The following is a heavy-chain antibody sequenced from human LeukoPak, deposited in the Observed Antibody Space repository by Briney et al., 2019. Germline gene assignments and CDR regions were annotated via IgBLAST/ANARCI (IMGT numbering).Heavy chain of an antibody. V-gene: IGHV4-34*01. J-gene: IGHJ5*02. CDR3: ARVLLWFGELKNWFDP. CDR2: INHSGST. CDR1: GGSFSGYY. D-gene: IGHD3-10*01. Sequence: SETLSLTCAVYGGSFSGYYWSWIRQPPGNGLEWIGEINHSGSTNYNPSLKSRVTISVDTSKNQFSLKLSSVTAADTAVYYCARVLLWFGELKNWFDPWGQGTLVTVSS.